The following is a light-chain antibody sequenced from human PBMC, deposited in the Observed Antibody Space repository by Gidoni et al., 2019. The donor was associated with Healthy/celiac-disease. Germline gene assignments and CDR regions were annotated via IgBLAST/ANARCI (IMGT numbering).Light chain of an antibody. V-gene: IGKV1-39*01. CDR3: QQSYSTPQMST. Sequence: DIQMTQSPSSLSASVGDRVTITCRASQSISSYLNWYQQKPGKAPKLLIYAASSLQSGVPSRFSGSGSGTDFTLTISSLQPEDFATYYCQQSYSTPQMSTFXHXTKLEIK. CDR2: AAS. J-gene: IGKJ2*01. CDR1: QSISSY.